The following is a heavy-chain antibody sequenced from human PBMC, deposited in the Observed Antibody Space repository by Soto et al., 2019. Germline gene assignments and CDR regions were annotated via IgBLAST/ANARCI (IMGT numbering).Heavy chain of an antibody. J-gene: IGHJ4*02. CDR3: ARDLVSGAPDFFDY. D-gene: IGHD3-3*01. CDR1: GFPFSSYD. CDR2: ISTDGSIK. Sequence: GGSLRLSCAASGFPFSSYDLHWVRQAPGKGLGWVAVISTDGSIKLYTDSVKGRFTISRDNLKNTLYLQMNSLRAEDTALYYCARDLVSGAPDFFDYWGQGTLVTVSS. V-gene: IGHV3-30*04.